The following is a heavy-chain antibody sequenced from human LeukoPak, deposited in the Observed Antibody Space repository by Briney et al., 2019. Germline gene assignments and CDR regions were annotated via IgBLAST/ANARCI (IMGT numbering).Heavy chain of an antibody. CDR1: GGSISSYY. V-gene: IGHV4-59*01. J-gene: IGHJ4*02. Sequence: SETLSLTCTVSGGSISSYYWSWIRQPPGKGLEWIGYIYYSGSTNYNTSLKSRVTVSVDTSKNQLSLKLSSLTAADTAVYYCARGQYASGSFRFDCWGQGTLVTASS. CDR3: ARGQYASGSFRFDC. CDR2: IYYSGST. D-gene: IGHD3-10*01.